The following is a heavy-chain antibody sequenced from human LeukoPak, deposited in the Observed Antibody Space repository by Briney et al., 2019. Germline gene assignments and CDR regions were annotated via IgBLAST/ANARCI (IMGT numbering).Heavy chain of an antibody. J-gene: IGHJ4*02. CDR1: GFTVSSNY. D-gene: IGHD3-16*01. Sequence: PGGSLRLSCAAYGFTVSSNYVTWVRQAPGKGLAWVSVIYGGGSTIYANSVKGRFTIARDNSKNTLYLQMNSLIADDTAVYYCVKGGNGPFEHWGQGALVTVSS. V-gene: IGHV3-53*01. CDR2: IYGGGST. CDR3: VKGGNGPFEH.